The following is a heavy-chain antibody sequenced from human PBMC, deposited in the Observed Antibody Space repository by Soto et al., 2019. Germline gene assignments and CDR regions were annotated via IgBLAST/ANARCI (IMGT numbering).Heavy chain of an antibody. CDR1: GGTFSSYA. D-gene: IGHD6-13*01. CDR2: IIPIFGTA. V-gene: IGHV1-69*01. CDR3: ARGDMGSYSSSWYSY. J-gene: IGHJ4*02. Sequence: QVPLVQSGAEVKKPGSSVKVSCKASGGTFSSYAISWVRQAPGQGLEWMGGIIPIFGTANYAQKFQGRVPITADESTSTADRERSSLRSEDTAVYYCARGDMGSYSSSWYSYWGQGTLVTVSS.